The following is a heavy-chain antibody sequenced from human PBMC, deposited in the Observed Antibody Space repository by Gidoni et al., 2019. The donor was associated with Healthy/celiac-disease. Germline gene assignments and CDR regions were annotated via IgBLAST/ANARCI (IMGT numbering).Heavy chain of an antibody. D-gene: IGHD1-1*01. Sequence: EVQLVESGGGLVKPGGSLRLSCAASGFTFSNAWMSWVRQAPGKGLEWVGRIKSKTDGGTTDYAAPVKGRFTISRDDSKNTLYLQMNSLKTEDTAVYYCTTGRTLTTDPNFDYWGQGTLVTVSS. V-gene: IGHV3-15*01. CDR2: IKSKTDGGTT. J-gene: IGHJ4*02. CDR1: GFTFSNAW. CDR3: TTGRTLTTDPNFDY.